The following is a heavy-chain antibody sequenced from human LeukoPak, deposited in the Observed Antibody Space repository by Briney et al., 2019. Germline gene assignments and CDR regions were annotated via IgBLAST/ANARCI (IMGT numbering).Heavy chain of an antibody. D-gene: IGHD3-22*01. Sequence: GGSLRLSCAASGFTFGSYWMHWVRQAPGKGLVWVSRINSDGSSTSYADSVKGRFTISRDNAKNTLYLQMNSLRAEDTAVYYCARGDPYDNDAFDIWGQGTMVTVSS. J-gene: IGHJ3*02. CDR2: INSDGSST. V-gene: IGHV3-74*01. CDR3: ARGDPYDNDAFDI. CDR1: GFTFGSYW.